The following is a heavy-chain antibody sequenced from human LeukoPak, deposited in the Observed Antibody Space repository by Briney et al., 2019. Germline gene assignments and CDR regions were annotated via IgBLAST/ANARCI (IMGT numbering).Heavy chain of an antibody. D-gene: IGHD2-2*01. Sequence: GRSLRLSCAASLFIFINCIMHRVRQAPGKGLECVALIAQDGIQTYYSDSVKGRFTLSRDNPKNTLFLQINTPRVEDTALDYCAKELGGSATTVWGQGTLVTVSS. J-gene: IGHJ4*02. CDR1: LFIFINCI. CDR3: AKELGGSATTV. CDR2: IAQDGIQT. V-gene: IGHV3-30*04.